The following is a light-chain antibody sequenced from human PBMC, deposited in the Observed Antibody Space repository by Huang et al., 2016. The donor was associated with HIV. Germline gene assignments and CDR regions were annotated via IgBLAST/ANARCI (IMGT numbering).Light chain of an antibody. CDR3: HQYNNWLHS. Sequence: EIVMTQSPATLSVSPGQRVTLSCRANRSVSTNLAWYQQRHGQAPRLLIYGSSTRAPGIPARFSGSGSGTDFSLTISSLQSEDFALYYCHQYNNWLHSFGGGTRV. CDR1: RSVSTN. J-gene: IGKJ4*01. CDR2: GSS. V-gene: IGKV3-15*01.